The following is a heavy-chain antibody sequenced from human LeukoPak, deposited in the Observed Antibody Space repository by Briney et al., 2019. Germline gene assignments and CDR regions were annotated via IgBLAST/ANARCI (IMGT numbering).Heavy chain of an antibody. Sequence: GESLKISCKSSGYSFSNYWIAWVRQMPGKGLEWMGIIYPGDSETRYSPSFQGQVTISADKSISTAYLQWSSLKASDTAKYYCAKSRNRNYDNWGQGTLVTVSS. V-gene: IGHV5-51*03. D-gene: IGHD1-14*01. J-gene: IGHJ4*02. CDR3: AKSRNRNYDN. CDR1: GYSFSNYW. CDR2: IYPGDSET.